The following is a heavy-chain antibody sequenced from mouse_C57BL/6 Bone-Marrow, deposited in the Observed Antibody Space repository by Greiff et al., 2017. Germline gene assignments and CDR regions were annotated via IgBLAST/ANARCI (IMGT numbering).Heavy chain of an antibody. CDR2: IYPGGGYT. CDR3: ARINLGRFDY. Sequence: VKLMESGAELVRPGTSVKMSCKASGYTFTNYWICWAKQRPGHGLEWIGDIYPGGGYTNYNEKFKGKATLTADKSSSTAYMQFSSLTSEDSAIYYCARINLGRFDYWGQGTTLTVSS. V-gene: IGHV1-63*01. J-gene: IGHJ2*01. D-gene: IGHD6-1*01. CDR1: GYTFTNYW.